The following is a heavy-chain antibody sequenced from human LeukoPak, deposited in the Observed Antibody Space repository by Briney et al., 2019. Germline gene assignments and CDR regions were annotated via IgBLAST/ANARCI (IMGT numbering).Heavy chain of an antibody. J-gene: IGHJ4*02. CDR3: ARASRGCSGGSCSFDY. D-gene: IGHD2-15*01. Sequence: GGSLRLSCAASGFTFSSYGMHWVRQTPGKGLEWVAVIWYDGSNKYYADSVKGRFTISRDNSKNTLYLQMNSLRAEDTAVYYCARASRGCSGGSCSFDYWGRGTLVTVSS. CDR1: GFTFSSYG. CDR2: IWYDGSNK. V-gene: IGHV3-33*01.